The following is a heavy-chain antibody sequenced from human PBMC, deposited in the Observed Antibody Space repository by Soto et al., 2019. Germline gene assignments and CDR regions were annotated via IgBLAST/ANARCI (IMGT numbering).Heavy chain of an antibody. J-gene: IGHJ4*02. D-gene: IGHD3-10*01. Sequence: EVQLLDSGGGLVQPGGSLRLSCAASGFTFSNYAMSWVRQAPGKGLDWVSTISSSGSNTYYADSAKGRFSISRDNSKNTVYLEMKNLRAEDTAVYYCAKERLARGIDYWGQGTLVTVSS. CDR1: GFTFSNYA. V-gene: IGHV3-23*01. CDR2: ISSSGSNT. CDR3: AKERLARGIDY.